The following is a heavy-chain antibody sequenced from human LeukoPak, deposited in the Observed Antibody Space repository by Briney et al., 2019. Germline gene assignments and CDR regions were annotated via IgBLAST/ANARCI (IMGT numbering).Heavy chain of an antibody. CDR1: GFTFDDYA. CDR2: ISWDGGST. CDR3: AKDGETYYYGSGSYYGHFDY. J-gene: IGHJ4*02. D-gene: IGHD3-10*01. Sequence: GGSLRLSCAASGFTFDDYAMHWVRQAPGKGLEWVSLISWDGGSTYYADSVKGRFTISRDNSENSLYLQMNSLRAEDTAVYYCAKDGETYYYGSGSYYGHFDYWGQGTLVTVSS. V-gene: IGHV3-43D*03.